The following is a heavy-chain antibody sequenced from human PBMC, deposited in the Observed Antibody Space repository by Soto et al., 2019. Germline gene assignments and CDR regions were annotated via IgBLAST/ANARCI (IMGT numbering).Heavy chain of an antibody. CDR1: GFTFSSYA. D-gene: IGHD2-21*02. Sequence: EVQLLESGGGLVQPGGSLRLSCAASGFTFSSYAMSWVRQAPGKGLEWVSAISGSGGSTYYADSVKGRFTISRDNSKNTLYLQMNSLRAEDTAVYYCAYCGGDRDAFDIWCQGKMVTVSS. J-gene: IGHJ3*02. CDR3: AYCGGDRDAFDI. CDR2: ISGSGGST. V-gene: IGHV3-23*01.